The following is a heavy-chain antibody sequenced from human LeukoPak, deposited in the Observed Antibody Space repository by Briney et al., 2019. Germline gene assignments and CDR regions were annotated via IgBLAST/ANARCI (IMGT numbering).Heavy chain of an antibody. CDR2: INESGRT. CDR1: GGSFRGYY. J-gene: IGHJ4*02. CDR3: ARWGQGTPTIIVRRYFDL. D-gene: IGHD5-12*01. V-gene: IGHV4-34*01. Sequence: SETLSLTCAVSGGSFRGYYWYWIRQSPGRGLEWIGEINESGRTHYNASLESRVTISVDTSKNLFSLNLSSVTAADTAVYYCARWGQGTPTIIVRRYFDLWGQGTLVTVSS.